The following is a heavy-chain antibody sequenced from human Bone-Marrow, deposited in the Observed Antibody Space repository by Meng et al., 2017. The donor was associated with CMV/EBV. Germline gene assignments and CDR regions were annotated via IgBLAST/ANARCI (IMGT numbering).Heavy chain of an antibody. Sequence: GESLKISCAASGFTFSTYGMHWVRQAPGKGLEWVAFIRFDKNTKYYAESVKGRCTISRDNAKNTLSLHMNSLTTEDTGLYYCVKGSSGTEEFDNWGQRTLVTVSS. CDR3: VKGSSGTEEFDN. D-gene: IGHD5-12*01. CDR2: IRFDKNTK. J-gene: IGHJ4*02. V-gene: IGHV3-30*02. CDR1: GFTFSTYG.